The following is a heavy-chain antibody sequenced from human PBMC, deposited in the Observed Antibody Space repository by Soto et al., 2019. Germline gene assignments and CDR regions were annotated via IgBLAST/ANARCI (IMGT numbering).Heavy chain of an antibody. D-gene: IGHD3-10*01. J-gene: IGHJ6*02. Sequence: ASVKVSCKASGYTFTSDYMHWVRQAPGQGLEWMGIINPSGGSTSYAQKFQGRVTMTRNTSISTAYMELSSLRSEDTAVYYCARDALWFGELLYRGLGVWGQGTTVTVSS. CDR3: ARDALWFGELLYRGLGV. V-gene: IGHV1-46*01. CDR2: INPSGGST. CDR1: GYTFTSDY.